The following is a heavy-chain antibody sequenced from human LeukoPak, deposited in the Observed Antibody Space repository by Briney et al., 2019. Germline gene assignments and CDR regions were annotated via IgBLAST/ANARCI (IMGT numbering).Heavy chain of an antibody. Sequence: SETLSLTCTVSGGSINSNYDYWGWIRQPPGKGLEWIGSVAYSGSTFHNPSLKSRLTIYSDTSKNQFSLRLSSVTAADTAVYYCARHYAYVFAAGFDYYYGMDVWGQGTTVTVSS. CDR1: GGSINSNYDY. D-gene: IGHD6-13*01. V-gene: IGHV4-39*01. CDR3: ARHYAYVFAAGFDYYYGMDV. CDR2: VAYSGST. J-gene: IGHJ6*02.